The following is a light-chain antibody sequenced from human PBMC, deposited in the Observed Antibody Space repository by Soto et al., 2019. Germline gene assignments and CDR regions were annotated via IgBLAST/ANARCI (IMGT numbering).Light chain of an antibody. CDR3: QKYGSTPLT. Sequence: EIVLKQSPDTLSLSPGERATLSCRASQSVRSNYLAWYQQKPGQAPRFLIYDASSRATGIPDRFSGSGSGTDFTLTISGLEPDDFAVYYCQKYGSTPLTFDGGTKVDIK. CDR1: QSVRSNY. V-gene: IGKV3-20*01. J-gene: IGKJ4*01. CDR2: DAS.